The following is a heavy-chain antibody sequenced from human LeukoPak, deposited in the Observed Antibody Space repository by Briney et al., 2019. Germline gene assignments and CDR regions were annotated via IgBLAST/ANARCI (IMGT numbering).Heavy chain of an antibody. V-gene: IGHV1-18*01. Sequence: ASVKVSCKASGYTFTSYGISWVRQAPGQGLEWVGWISAYNGNTNYAQKLQGRVTMTTDTSTSTAYMELRSLRSDDTAVYYCARHHYYYGSGSPFDYWGQGTLVTVSS. CDR1: GYTFTSYG. D-gene: IGHD3-10*01. J-gene: IGHJ4*02. CDR3: ARHHYYYGSGSPFDY. CDR2: ISAYNGNT.